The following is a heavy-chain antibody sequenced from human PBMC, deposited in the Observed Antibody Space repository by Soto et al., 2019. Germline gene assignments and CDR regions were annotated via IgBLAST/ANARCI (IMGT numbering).Heavy chain of an antibody. Sequence: GGSLRLSCAAPGFTFSSDSMNWVRQAPGKGLEWVSYISSSGSTIYYADSVKGRFTISRDNAKNSLYLQMNSLRAEDTAVYYCARDQRSLWGSYRQFDYWGQGPLVTVS. J-gene: IGHJ4*02. CDR2: ISSSGSTI. D-gene: IGHD3-16*02. V-gene: IGHV3-48*01. CDR3: ARDQRSLWGSYRQFDY. CDR1: GFTFSSDS.